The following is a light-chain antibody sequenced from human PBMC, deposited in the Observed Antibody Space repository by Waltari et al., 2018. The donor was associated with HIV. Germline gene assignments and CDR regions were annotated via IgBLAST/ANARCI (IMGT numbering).Light chain of an antibody. CDR1: QNLFYSSNNKDY. J-gene: IGKJ4*01. V-gene: IGKV4-1*01. Sequence: DIVMTQSPDSLAVSLGERATINCKSSQNLFYSSNNKDYLAWYQQKPGQPPKLLIYWASTRESGVPDRFSGSGSGTDFTLTISSLQAEDVATYYCHQYFGPPLTFGGGTKVGIK. CDR2: WAS. CDR3: HQYFGPPLT.